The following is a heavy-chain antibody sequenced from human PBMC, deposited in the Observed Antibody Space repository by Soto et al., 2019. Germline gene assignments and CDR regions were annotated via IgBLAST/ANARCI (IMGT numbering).Heavy chain of an antibody. CDR2: IRAYNGNR. CDR1: GYTFSSYG. CDR3: GRGRPPRDD. J-gene: IGHJ6*02. V-gene: IGHV1-18*01. Sequence: QVQLVQSGAEVKKPGASVKVSCKASGYTFSSYGISWVRQAPGQGLEWMGWIRAYNGNRNYAQKLQGRVTMTTDTSTSRAYMKLRSLRSYDTAVYYCGRGRPPRDDWGQGTTVTVSS.